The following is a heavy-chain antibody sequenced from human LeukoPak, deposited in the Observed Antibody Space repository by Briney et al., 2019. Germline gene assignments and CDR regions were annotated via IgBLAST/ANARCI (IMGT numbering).Heavy chain of an antibody. CDR2: IHPEGNEK. V-gene: IGHV3-7*04. CDR3: ARGDVFSGDH. CDR1: GFTFSNFW. J-gene: IGHJ4*02. Sequence: GGSLRLSCAVSGFTFSNFWMSWVRQAPGRGLEWVANIHPEGNEKYHVESVKGRFTISRDNTKNLLFLQMNGLRVEDTAVYYCARGDVFSGDHWGQGTLVTVSS.